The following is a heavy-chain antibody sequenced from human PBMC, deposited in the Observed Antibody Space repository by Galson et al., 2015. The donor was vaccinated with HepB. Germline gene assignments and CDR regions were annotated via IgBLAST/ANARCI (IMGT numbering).Heavy chain of an antibody. J-gene: IGHJ4*02. CDR2: ISGSGGST. CDR1: GFTFSRYA. Sequence: SLRLSCAASGFTFSRYAMSWVRQAPGKGLEWVSVISGSGGSTYYADSVKGRFTVSRDNSKNIVYLQMNSLRAEDTAIYYCAKDDSGSYYLAPSEKFYFDYWGQGTLVTVSS. CDR3: AKDDSGSYYLAPSEKFYFDY. D-gene: IGHD1-26*01. V-gene: IGHV3-23*01.